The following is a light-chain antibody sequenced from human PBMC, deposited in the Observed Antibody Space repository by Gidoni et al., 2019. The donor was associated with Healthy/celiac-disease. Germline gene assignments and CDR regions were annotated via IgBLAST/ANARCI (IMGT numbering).Light chain of an antibody. J-gene: IGKJ1*01. CDR2: DAS. Sequence: DIQMTQSTSSLSASVGDRVTITCQASPDISNYLNLYQQKPGKAPKLLIYDASNLETGVPSRFSGSGSGTDFTFTISSLQPEDIATYYCQHYDNLPTWTFGQGTKVEIK. CDR3: QHYDNLPTWT. V-gene: IGKV1-33*01. CDR1: PDISNY.